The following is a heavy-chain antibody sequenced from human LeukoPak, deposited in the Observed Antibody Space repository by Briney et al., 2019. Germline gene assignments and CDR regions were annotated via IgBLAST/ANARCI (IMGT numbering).Heavy chain of an antibody. Sequence: GRSLRLSCAASGFTFSSYAMHWVRQAPGKGLEWVAVISYDGSNKYYADSVKGRFTISRDNSKNTLYLEMNSLRAEDTAVYCCARTLSQLLAFDYWGQGTLVTVSS. J-gene: IGHJ4*02. V-gene: IGHV3-30-3*01. CDR1: GFTFSSYA. CDR3: ARTLSQLLAFDY. CDR2: ISYDGSNK. D-gene: IGHD2-2*01.